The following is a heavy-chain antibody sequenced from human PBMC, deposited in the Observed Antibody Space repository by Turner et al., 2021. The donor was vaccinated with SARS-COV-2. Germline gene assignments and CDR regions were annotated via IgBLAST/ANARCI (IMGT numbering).Heavy chain of an antibody. V-gene: IGHV1-69*01. CDR2: IIPIFGTT. CDR3: ARPSGINGITEWFDP. D-gene: IGHD1-20*01. J-gene: IGHJ5*02. CDR1: GGTFSSYA. Sequence: QVQLVQSGAEVKKPGSSVKVSCTASGGTFSSYAFTWVRQAPGQGLEWMGGIIPIFGTTNYAQKFQGRVTITADESTSTAYMELSSLRSEDTAVYYCARPSGINGITEWFDPWGQGTLVTVSS.